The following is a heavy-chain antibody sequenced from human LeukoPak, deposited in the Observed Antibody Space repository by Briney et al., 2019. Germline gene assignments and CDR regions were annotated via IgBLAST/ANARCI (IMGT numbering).Heavy chain of an antibody. J-gene: IGHJ4*02. CDR1: GFTFSNAW. D-gene: IGHD3-10*01. V-gene: IGHV3-15*01. Sequence: GGSLRLSCAASGFTFSNAWMNWVRQAPGKGLEWVGRIKSKTNGGTTDYAAPVKGSFTILSDDSKNTLFLQMNSLKIADIAVYYCTTGGYGSGSYYSYYFDCWGRGTLVTVSS. CDR3: TTGGYGSGSYYSYYFDC. CDR2: IKSKTNGGTT.